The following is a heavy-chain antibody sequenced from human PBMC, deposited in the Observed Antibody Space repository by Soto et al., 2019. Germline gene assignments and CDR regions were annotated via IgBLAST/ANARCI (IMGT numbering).Heavy chain of an antibody. V-gene: IGHV3-33*01. J-gene: IGHJ6*02. CDR2: IWYDGSNK. CDR3: ARDDYGMDV. CDR1: GFTFSSYG. Sequence: QVQLVESGGGVVQPGRSLRLSCAASGFTFSSYGMHWVRQAPGKGLEWVAVIWYDGSNKYYADSVKGRFTISRDNSKNTLCLQMSSLRDEDTAVYYCARDDYGMDVWGQETTDTVSS.